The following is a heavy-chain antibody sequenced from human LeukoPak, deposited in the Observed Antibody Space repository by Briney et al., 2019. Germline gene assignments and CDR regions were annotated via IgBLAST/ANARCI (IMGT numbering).Heavy chain of an antibody. V-gene: IGHV3-33*01. CDR1: GFTFSSYG. CDR3: ARDSCTNAVCPYFDY. J-gene: IGHJ4*02. Sequence: PGGSLRLSCAASGFTFSSYGMHWVRQAPGEGLEWVAVIWYDGSNKYYADSVKGRFTISRDNSKNTLYLQMNSLRAEDTAVYYCARDSCTNAVCPYFDYWGQGTLVTVSS. D-gene: IGHD2-8*01. CDR2: IWYDGSNK.